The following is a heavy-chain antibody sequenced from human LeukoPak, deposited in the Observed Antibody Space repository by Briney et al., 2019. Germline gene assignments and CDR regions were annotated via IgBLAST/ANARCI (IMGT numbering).Heavy chain of an antibody. V-gene: IGHV3-11*01. J-gene: IGHJ4*02. CDR1: GFAFSDSY. Sequence: GRSRRLSCAVSGFAFSDSYMSWIRQAPGKGLEWLSYLSSSDTSIYYADSVKGRFTISRDNAKNSLYLQMNSLRAEDTAVYYCATGGPYYFDYWGQGALVIVSS. CDR3: ATGGPYYFDY. CDR2: LSSSDTSI.